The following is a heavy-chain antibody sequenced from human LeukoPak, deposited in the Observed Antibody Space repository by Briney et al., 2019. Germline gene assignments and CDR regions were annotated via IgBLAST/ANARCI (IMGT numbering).Heavy chain of an antibody. Sequence: SETLSLTCTVSGGSISSSSYYWGWIRQPPGKGLEWIGSIYYSGSTYYNPSLKSRVTISVDTSKNQFSLKLSSVTAADTAVYYCASLPRGGSYLRGFDYWGQGTLVTVSS. J-gene: IGHJ4*02. CDR3: ASLPRGGSYLRGFDY. CDR2: IYYSGST. V-gene: IGHV4-39*01. CDR1: GGSISSSSYY. D-gene: IGHD1-26*01.